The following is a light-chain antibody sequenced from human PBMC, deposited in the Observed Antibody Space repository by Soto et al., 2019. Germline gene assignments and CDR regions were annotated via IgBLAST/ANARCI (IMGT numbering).Light chain of an antibody. J-gene: IGKJ5*01. CDR3: QQGYTSAIT. CDR2: ASS. Sequence: DIQMTQSPSCLSASVGDRFTSTCRASQSIGKHLNWYQQKTGKAPKXXIYASSSLQSGVPSRFSGSGYGTDFNLTINSLQPEDFATYYCQQGYTSAITFGQGTRLEIK. CDR1: QSIGKH. V-gene: IGKV1-39*01.